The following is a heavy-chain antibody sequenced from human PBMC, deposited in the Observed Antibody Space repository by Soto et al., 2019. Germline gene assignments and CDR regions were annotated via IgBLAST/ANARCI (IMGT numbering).Heavy chain of an antibody. J-gene: IGHJ6*02. CDR3: ISSGWYSPGPYYYYYYGMDV. V-gene: IGHV3-49*04. Sequence: HPGGSLRLSCAASGFTFGGYAMSWVRQAPGKGLEWVGFIRSKAYGGTTEDAASVKGRFTISRDDSKSIAYLQMNSLKTEDTAVYYCISSGWYSPGPYYYYYYGMDVWGQGTTVTVSS. D-gene: IGHD6-19*01. CDR2: IRSKAYGGTT. CDR1: GFTFGGYA.